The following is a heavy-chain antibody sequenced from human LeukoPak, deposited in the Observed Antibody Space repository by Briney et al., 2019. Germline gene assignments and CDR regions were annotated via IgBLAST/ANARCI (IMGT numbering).Heavy chain of an antibody. V-gene: IGHV4-31*02. D-gene: IGHD3-10*01. CDR2: IYYSGST. J-gene: IGHJ5*02. CDR1: GGSISSGGYY. Sequence: SETLSLTCTVSGGSISSGGYYWRWIRQHPRRGLEWIGYIYYSGSTYYNPSLKSRVTISVDTSKNQFSLKLSSVTAADTAVYYCARLFSGWPDKSYWFDPWGQGTLVAVSS. CDR3: ARLFSGWPDKSYWFDP.